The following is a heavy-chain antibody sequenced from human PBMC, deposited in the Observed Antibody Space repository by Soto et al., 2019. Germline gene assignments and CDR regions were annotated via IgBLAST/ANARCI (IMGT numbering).Heavy chain of an antibody. Sequence: VKVSCKASGGTFSSYAISWVRQAPGQGPEWMGGIIPIFGTINYAQKFQGRVTITADKSTSTAYMELSSLRSEDTAVYYCARDSGVYDILTGFDYWGQGTLVTVSS. CDR3: ARDSGVYDILTGFDY. J-gene: IGHJ4*02. D-gene: IGHD3-9*01. CDR1: GGTFSSYA. CDR2: IIPIFGTI. V-gene: IGHV1-69*13.